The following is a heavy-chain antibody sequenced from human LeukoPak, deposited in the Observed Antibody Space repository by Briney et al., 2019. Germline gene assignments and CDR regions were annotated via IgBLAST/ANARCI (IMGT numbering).Heavy chain of an antibody. CDR1: GFTFSSYG. V-gene: IGHV3-30*04. J-gene: IGHJ4*02. D-gene: IGHD5-24*01. CDR3: VRDRGDGYNQIDY. Sequence: GGSLRLSCAASGFTFSSYGLHWVRQAPGKGLECVAVISKDGSNEHYADPGKGRFTISRDNSKNTLYLQMNSLRTEDTAVCYCVRDRGDGYNQIDYWGQGTLVTVSS. CDR2: ISKDGSNE.